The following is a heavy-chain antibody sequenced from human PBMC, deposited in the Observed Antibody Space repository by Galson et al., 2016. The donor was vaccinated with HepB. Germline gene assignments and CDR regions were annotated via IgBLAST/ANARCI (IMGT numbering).Heavy chain of an antibody. CDR2: ISYDEIKT. CDR3: AKSAMEWLHLPRPLDF. J-gene: IGHJ4*02. Sequence: SLRLSCAASGFSFDSYGMHWVRQAPGKGLEWVAVISYDEIKTDYADSVKGRFTISRDNSNKTLFLHMESLSPEDTALYFYAKSAMEWLHLPRPLDFWGQGALVTVSS. D-gene: IGHD3-3*01. V-gene: IGHV3-30*18. CDR1: GFSFDSYG.